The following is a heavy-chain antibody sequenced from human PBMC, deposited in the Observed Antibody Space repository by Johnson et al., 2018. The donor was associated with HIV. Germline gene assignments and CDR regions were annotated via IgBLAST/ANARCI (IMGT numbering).Heavy chain of an antibody. V-gene: IGHV3-20*04. CDR2: INWNGAST. D-gene: IGHD2-15*01. CDR3: AKVLVAGDAFYI. Sequence: VQVVESGGGVVRPGGSLRLSCAASGFTFDDYGMSWVRQAPGKGLEWVSGINWNGASTGYADSVKGRFTISRDNSKNTRYLKMNSLRAEDTAVYYCAKVLVAGDAFYIWGQGTMVTVSS. J-gene: IGHJ3*02. CDR1: GFTFDDYG.